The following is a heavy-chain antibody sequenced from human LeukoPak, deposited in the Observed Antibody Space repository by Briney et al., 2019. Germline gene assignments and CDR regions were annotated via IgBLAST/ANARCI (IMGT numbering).Heavy chain of an antibody. CDR2: ISPNSGGT. V-gene: IGHV1-2*06. CDR1: GYTFIGYY. D-gene: IGHD6-19*01. CDR3: AREGVVAGSSRGWFDP. Sequence: GASVKVSCKASGYTFIGYYMHWVRQAPGQGLEWMGRISPNSGGTNYAQKFQGRVTMTGDTSISTAYMELSRLRSDDTAVYYCAREGVVAGSSRGWFDPWGQGTLVTVSS. J-gene: IGHJ5*02.